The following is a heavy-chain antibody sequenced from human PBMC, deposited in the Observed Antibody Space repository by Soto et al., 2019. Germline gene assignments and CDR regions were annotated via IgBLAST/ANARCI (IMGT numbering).Heavy chain of an antibody. CDR1: GFTISGQKY. J-gene: IGHJ3*01. V-gene: IGHV3-53*01. Sequence: DVQLVESGGGLIQPGESLRLSCAAFGFTISGQKYVAWVRQAPGKGLEWVSALYGLDGSFHAAPVKCRFTTSRDSSKTTVYLQMNALRPDDTAVYYCATWHEREHAYDVWGQGTTVTVSS. CDR3: ATWHEREHAYDV. CDR2: LYGLDGS. D-gene: IGHD1-1*01.